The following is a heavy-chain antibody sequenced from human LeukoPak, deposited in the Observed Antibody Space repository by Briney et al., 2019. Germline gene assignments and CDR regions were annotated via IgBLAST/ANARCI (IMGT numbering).Heavy chain of an antibody. J-gene: IGHJ4*02. CDR2: ISPSGDST. D-gene: IGHD1-26*01. CDR3: ARELRTGVGATDY. Sequence: ASVKVSCKASGYTFTSYYVHWVRQAPGQGLEWMGIISPSGDSTTYAQKFQGRLTVTRDTSTSTVYMELTSLRSEDTAVHFCARELRTGVGATDYWGQGTLVSVSS. V-gene: IGHV1-46*01. CDR1: GYTFTSYY.